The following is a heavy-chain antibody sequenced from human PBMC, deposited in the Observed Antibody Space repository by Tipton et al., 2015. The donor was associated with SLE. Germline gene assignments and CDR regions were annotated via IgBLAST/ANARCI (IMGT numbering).Heavy chain of an antibody. CDR3: ARDQSSGWSYSFDY. Sequence: LRLSCTVSGGSINRSSWSWIRQPAGKGLEWIGRVYSSGRTHFNPSLKSRVTMSVDTSRNQFSLRLSSVAAADTAVYYCARDQSSGWSYSFDYWGQGILVTVSS. J-gene: IGHJ4*02. D-gene: IGHD6-19*01. CDR1: GGSINRSS. CDR2: VYSSGRT. V-gene: IGHV4-4*07.